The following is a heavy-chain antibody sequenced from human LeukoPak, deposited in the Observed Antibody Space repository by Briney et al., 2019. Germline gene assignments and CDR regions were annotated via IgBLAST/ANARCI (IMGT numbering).Heavy chain of an antibody. CDR2: ISSSSSYI. D-gene: IGHD4-17*01. CDR1: GFTFSSYA. J-gene: IGHJ3*02. CDR3: ARVSPLWLTTVTTNAFDI. V-gene: IGHV3-21*01. Sequence: GGSLRLSCAASGFTFSSYAMSWVRQAPGKGLEWVSSISSSSSYIYYADSVKGRFTISRDNAKNSLYLQMNSLRAEDTAVYYCARVSPLWLTTVTTNAFDIWGQGTMVTVSS.